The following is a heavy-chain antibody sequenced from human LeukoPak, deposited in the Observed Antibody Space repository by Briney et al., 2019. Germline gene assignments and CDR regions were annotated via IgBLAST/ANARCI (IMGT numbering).Heavy chain of an antibody. J-gene: IGHJ4*02. CDR3: ARGGSSWYDY. D-gene: IGHD6-13*01. V-gene: IGHV7-4-1*02. Sequence: ASVKVSCKASEYTFTSYAMNWVRQAPGQGLEWMGWINTNTGNPTYARGFTGRFVFSLDTSANTAYLEISSLKGEDSAVYYCARGGSSWYDYWGQGTLVTVSS. CDR2: INTNTGNP. CDR1: EYTFTSYA.